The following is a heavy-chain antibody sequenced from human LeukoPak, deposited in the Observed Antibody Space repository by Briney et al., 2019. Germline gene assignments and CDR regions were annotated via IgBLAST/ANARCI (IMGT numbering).Heavy chain of an antibody. V-gene: IGHV1-24*01. D-gene: IGHD1-1*01. CDR2: FDPEDGET. J-gene: IGHJ3*02. Sequence: ASVKVSCKVSGYTLTELSMHWVRQAPGKGLEWMGGFDPEDGETIYAQKFQGRVTMTEDTSTDTAYMELSSLRSEDTAVYYCATQLEPLYAPTSHAFDIWGQGTMVTVSS. CDR3: ATQLEPLYAPTSHAFDI. CDR1: GYTLTELS.